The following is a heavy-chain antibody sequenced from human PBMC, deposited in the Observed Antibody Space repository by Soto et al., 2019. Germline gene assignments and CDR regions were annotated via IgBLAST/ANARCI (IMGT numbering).Heavy chain of an antibody. CDR3: ARDKIVVAETGEYYYYGMDV. V-gene: IGHV6-1*01. Sequence: TLSLTCAISGDSVSSNSAAWNWIRQSPSRGLEWLGRTYYRSKWYNDYAVSVKSRITINPDTSKNQFSLQLNSVTPEDTAVYYCARDKIVVAETGEYYYYGMDVWGQGTTVTVSS. CDR2: TYYRSKWYN. J-gene: IGHJ6*02. D-gene: IGHD2-2*01. CDR1: GDSVSSNSAA.